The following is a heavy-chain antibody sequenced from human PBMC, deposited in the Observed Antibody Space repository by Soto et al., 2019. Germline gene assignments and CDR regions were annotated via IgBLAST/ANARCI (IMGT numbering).Heavy chain of an antibody. V-gene: IGHV3-48*03. J-gene: IGHJ4*02. CDR2: IKSSGDTG. CDR1: GFPFSHYE. CDR3: TRDPFDF. Sequence: PGGSLTLSCAGSGFPFSHYEMTWVRQAPGRGLEWVSYIKSSGDTGHYADSVKGRFTVSRDNAKNLLYLQLTSLSVEDTATYYCTRDPFDFWGPGTLVVVS.